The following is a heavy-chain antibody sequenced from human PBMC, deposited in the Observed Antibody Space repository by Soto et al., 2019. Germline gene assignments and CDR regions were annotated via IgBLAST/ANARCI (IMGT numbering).Heavy chain of an antibody. CDR2: ITSTSSTI. Sequence: GGSLRLSCAASGFTYSSYNMNWVRQAPGKGLEWVSYITSTSSTIYYADSVKGRFTISRDNAKNSLYLQMNSLRAEDTAVYYCARDLNWGFDYWGQATLVTVSS. CDR1: GFTYSSYN. D-gene: IGHD7-27*01. CDR3: ARDLNWGFDY. V-gene: IGHV3-48*01. J-gene: IGHJ4*02.